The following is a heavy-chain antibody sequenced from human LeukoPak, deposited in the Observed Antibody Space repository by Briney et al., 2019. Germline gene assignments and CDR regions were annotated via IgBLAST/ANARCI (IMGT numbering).Heavy chain of an antibody. CDR2: IYTSGST. CDR1: GGSISSYY. V-gene: IGHV4-4*07. J-gene: IGHJ5*02. Sequence: SETLSLTCTVSGGSISSYYWSWIRQPAGKGLEWIGRIYTSGSTNYNPSLKSRVTMSVDTSKNQFSLKLSSVTAADTAVYYCARDPADCSSTSCYGMHWFDPWGQGTLVTVSS. CDR3: ARDPADCSSTSCYGMHWFDP. D-gene: IGHD2-2*01.